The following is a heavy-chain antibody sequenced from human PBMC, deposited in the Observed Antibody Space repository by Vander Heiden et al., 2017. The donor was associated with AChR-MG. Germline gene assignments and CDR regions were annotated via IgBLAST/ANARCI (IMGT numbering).Heavy chain of an antibody. CDR1: GGSISSSSYY. CDR2: IYYSGST. Sequence: QLQLQESGPGLVKPSETLSLTCTVSGGSISSSSYYWGWIRQPPGKGLEWIGSIYYSGSTYYNPSLKSRVTISVDTSKNQFSLKLSSVTAADTALYYCARHRPCSGGSFYQINWYFDLWGRGTLATVSS. CDR3: ARHRPCSGGSFYQINWYFDL. J-gene: IGHJ2*01. D-gene: IGHD2-15*01. V-gene: IGHV4-39*01.